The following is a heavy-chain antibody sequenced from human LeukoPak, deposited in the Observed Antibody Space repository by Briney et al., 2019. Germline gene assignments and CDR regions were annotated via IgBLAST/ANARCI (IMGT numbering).Heavy chain of an antibody. J-gene: IGHJ4*02. D-gene: IGHD3-22*01. CDR3: AKDLRSSGYYLAFDY. CDR2: ISWNSGSI. V-gene: IGHV3-9*01. Sequence: PGGSLRLSCAASGFTFDDYAMHWVRHAPGKGLEWVSGISWNSGSIGYADSVKGRFTISRDNAKNSLYLQMNSLRAEDTALYYCAKDLRSSGYYLAFDYWGQGTLVIVSS. CDR1: GFTFDDYA.